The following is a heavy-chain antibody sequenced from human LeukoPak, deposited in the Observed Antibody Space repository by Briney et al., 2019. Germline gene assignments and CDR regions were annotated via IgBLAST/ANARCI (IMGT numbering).Heavy chain of an antibody. J-gene: IGHJ4*02. CDR2: RKKGGSEK. CDR3: AREADDGVYYFDY. V-gene: IGHV3-7*01. CDR1: GVTFSSYW. Sequence: GGSLRLSSAASGVTFSSYWMSWVRLAPGRGLEWVANRKKGGSEKYYVDSVKGRFTISRDNAKNSLYLQINSLRAEDTAVYHCAREADDGVYYFDYWGQGTLVTVSS. D-gene: IGHD5-24*01.